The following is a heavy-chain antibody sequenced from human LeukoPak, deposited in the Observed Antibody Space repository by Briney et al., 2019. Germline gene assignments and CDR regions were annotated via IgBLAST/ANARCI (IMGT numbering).Heavy chain of an antibody. CDR2: IIPIFGTA. CDR3: AKVAVAAYQDYYYYMDV. V-gene: IGHV1-69*05. CDR1: GGTFSSYA. Sequence: SVKVSCKASGGTFSSYAISWVRQAPGQGLEWMGRIIPIFGTANYAQKFQGRVTITTDESTSTAYMELSSLRAEDTAVYYCAKVAVAAYQDYYYYMDVWGKGTTVTVSS. D-gene: IGHD6-19*01. J-gene: IGHJ6*03.